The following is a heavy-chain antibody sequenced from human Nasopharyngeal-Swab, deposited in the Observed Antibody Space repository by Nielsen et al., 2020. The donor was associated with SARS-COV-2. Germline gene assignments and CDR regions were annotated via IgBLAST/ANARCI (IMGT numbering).Heavy chain of an antibody. V-gene: IGHV1-69*13. CDR1: GGTFSSYA. Sequence: SVKVSCKASGGTFSSYAISWVRQAPGQGLEWMGGIIPIFGTANYAQKFQGRVTITADESTSTAYMELSSLRSEDTAVYYCARTCYYGSGSYYNFDYWGQGTPVTVSS. CDR2: IIPIFGTA. CDR3: ARTCYYGSGSYYNFDY. J-gene: IGHJ4*02. D-gene: IGHD3-10*01.